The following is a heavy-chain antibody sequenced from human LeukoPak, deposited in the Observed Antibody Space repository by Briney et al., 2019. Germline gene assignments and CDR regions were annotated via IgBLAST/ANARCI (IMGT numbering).Heavy chain of an antibody. CDR2: ISGTGGSA. J-gene: IGHJ1*01. CDR3: AQAEKRESGHRFQH. CDR1: GFTFNNYA. V-gene: IGHV3-23*01. Sequence: GGSLRLSCAASGFTFNNYAMNWVRQGPGEGLEWVSAISGTGGSAYYADSVKGRFTISRDYSKNTLYLEMNSLRADDTAVYYCAQAEKRESGHRFQHWGQGILVTVSS. D-gene: IGHD3-3*01.